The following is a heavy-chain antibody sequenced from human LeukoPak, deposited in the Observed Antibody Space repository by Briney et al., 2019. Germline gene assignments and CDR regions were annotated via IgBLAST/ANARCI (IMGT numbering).Heavy chain of an antibody. CDR3: ARAPWGAHYDH. CDR1: GGSISSYY. Sequence: SETLSLTCTVSGGSISSYYWSWIRQPPGKGLEWIGYIYYSGSTNYNPSLKSRVTISVDTSKNRFSLKLSSVTAADTAVYYCARAPWGAHYDHWGQGTLVTVSS. D-gene: IGHD3-22*01. V-gene: IGHV4-59*01. CDR2: IYYSGST. J-gene: IGHJ4*02.